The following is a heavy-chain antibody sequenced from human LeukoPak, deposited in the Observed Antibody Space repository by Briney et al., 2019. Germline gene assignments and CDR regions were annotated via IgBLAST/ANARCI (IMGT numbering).Heavy chain of an antibody. J-gene: IGHJ1*01. CDR3: ARTYSSSWYWYFQH. D-gene: IGHD6-13*01. CDR2: IYSGGST. V-gene: IGHV3-66*01. CDR1: GFTVSSNY. Sequence: GGSPRLSCAASGFTVSSNYMSWVRQAPGKGLEWVSVIYSGGSTYYADSVKGRFTISRDNSKNTLYLQMNSLRAEDTAVYYCARTYSSSWYWYFQHWGQGTLVTVSS.